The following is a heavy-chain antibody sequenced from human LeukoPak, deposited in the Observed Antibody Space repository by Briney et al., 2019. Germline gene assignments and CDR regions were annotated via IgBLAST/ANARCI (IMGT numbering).Heavy chain of an antibody. CDR2: ITGSSTWT. Sequence: GGSLRLSCEASGFTFGTFGMAWVRQSPGKGLQWVSGITGSSTWTYYAASVKGRFTVSRDNSQNTLHLQMNSLRADDTAVYYCTRELASSGTGYFDLWGRGTLVTVSS. J-gene: IGHJ2*01. V-gene: IGHV3-23*01. CDR1: GFTFGTFG. CDR3: TRELASSGTGYFDL. D-gene: IGHD3-10*01.